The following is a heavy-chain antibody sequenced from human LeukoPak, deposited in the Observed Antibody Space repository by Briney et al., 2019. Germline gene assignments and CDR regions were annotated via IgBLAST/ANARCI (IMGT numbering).Heavy chain of an antibody. CDR1: GGSISSYY. Sequence: SETLSLTCTVSGGSISSYYWSWIRQPPGKRLEWIGYIHYSGSTNYNPSLKSRVTISVDTSKNQFSLKLRSLTAADTAVYYCARAWGRPGDTSPFDYWGQGTLVTVSS. D-gene: IGHD2-21*02. V-gene: IGHV4-59*01. CDR2: IHYSGST. J-gene: IGHJ4*02. CDR3: ARAWGRPGDTSPFDY.